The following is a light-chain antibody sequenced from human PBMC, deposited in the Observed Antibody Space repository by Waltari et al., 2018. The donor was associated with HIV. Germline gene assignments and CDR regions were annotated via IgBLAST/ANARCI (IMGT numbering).Light chain of an antibody. CDR3: QVWDASPGVV. CDR1: NIGTKS. J-gene: IGLJ2*01. V-gene: IGLV3-21*02. Sequence: SYVLTQPPSVSVAPGQTASITCGGNNIGTKSVHWFQQNPGQAPVLVVSDDSDRPSGIRERFSGSKSGNTATLTISRVEAGDEADYYCQVWDASPGVVFGGGTKLTVL. CDR2: DDS.